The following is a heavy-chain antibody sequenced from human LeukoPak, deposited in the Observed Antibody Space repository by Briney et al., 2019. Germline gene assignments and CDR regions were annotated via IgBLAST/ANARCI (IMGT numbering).Heavy chain of an antibody. V-gene: IGHV4-4*07. CDR3: AREGGYSYVSYGMDV. CDR2: IYTSRST. D-gene: IGHD5-18*01. CDR1: GGSISSYY. J-gene: IGHJ6*02. Sequence: SETLSLTCTVSGGSISSYYWRWIRQPAGKGREWIGRIYTSRSTNYNPSLKSRVTMSVDTSKNQFSLKLSSVTAADTAVYYCAREGGYSYVSYGMDVWGQGTTVTVSS.